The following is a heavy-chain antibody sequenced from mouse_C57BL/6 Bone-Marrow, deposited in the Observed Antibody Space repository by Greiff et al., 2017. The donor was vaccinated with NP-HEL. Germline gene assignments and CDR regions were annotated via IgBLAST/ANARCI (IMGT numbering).Heavy chain of an antibody. CDR2: IYPGNSDT. Sequence: VQLQQSGTVLARPGASVKMSCKTSGYTFTSYWMHWVKQRPGQGLEWIGAIYPGNSDTSYNQKFKGKAKLTAVTSASTAYMELSSLTNEDSAVYYCTRGHYGSSYPSYWYFDVWGTGTTVTVSS. D-gene: IGHD1-1*01. J-gene: IGHJ1*03. CDR3: TRGHYGSSYPSYWYFDV. CDR1: GYTFTSYW. V-gene: IGHV1-5*01.